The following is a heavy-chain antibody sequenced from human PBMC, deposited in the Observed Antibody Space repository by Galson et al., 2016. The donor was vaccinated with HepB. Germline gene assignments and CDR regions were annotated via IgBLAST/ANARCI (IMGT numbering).Heavy chain of an antibody. CDR2: IYRGGNT. CDR1: GFTVSIDY. V-gene: IGHV3-53*01. J-gene: IGHJ3*02. CDR3: ATVGGNTYGLRSDGFDI. Sequence: SLRLSCATSGFTVSIDYMTWVRQAPGKGLEWVSLIYRGGNTYYADSVRGRFTASRDDSKNTVFLQMSSLRHEDTAVYFCATVGGNTYGLRSDGFDIWGQGTGVTVSS. D-gene: IGHD1-26*01.